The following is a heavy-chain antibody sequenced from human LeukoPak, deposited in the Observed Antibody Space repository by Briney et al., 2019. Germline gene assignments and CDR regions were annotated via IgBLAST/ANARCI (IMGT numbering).Heavy chain of an antibody. CDR3: ARTPEAYCGGDCYYDY. CDR1: GGTFSSYA. Sequence: GASVKVSRKASGGTFSSYAISWVRQAPGQGLEWMGGIIPIFGTANYAQKFQGRVTITADESTSTAYMELSSLRSEDTAVYYCARTPEAYCGGDCYYDYWGQGTLVTVSS. CDR2: IIPIFGTA. D-gene: IGHD2-21*02. V-gene: IGHV1-69*13. J-gene: IGHJ4*02.